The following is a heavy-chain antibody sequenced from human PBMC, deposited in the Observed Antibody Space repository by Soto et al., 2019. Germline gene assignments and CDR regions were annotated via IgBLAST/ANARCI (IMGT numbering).Heavy chain of an antibody. CDR3: ANLSYYHSSGYSPDYYYYGMDV. V-gene: IGHV3-30*18. J-gene: IGHJ6*02. Sequence: GGSLRLSCAASGFTFSSYGMHWVRQAPGKGLEWVAVISYDGSNKYYADSVKGRFTISRDNSKNTLYLQMNSLRAEDTAVYYCANLSYYHSSGYSPDYYYYGMDVWGQGTTVTVS. D-gene: IGHD3-22*01. CDR1: GFTFSSYG. CDR2: ISYDGSNK.